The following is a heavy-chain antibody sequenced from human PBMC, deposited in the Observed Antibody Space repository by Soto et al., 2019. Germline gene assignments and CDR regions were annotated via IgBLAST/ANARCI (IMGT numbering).Heavy chain of an antibody. CDR2: IYYSGST. D-gene: IGHD2-15*01. CDR1: GGSISSSGYY. J-gene: IGHJ5*02. CDR3: ARRRGYCSGGSCYRVPTNWFDP. Sequence: PSETLSLTCTVSGGSISSSGYYWGWIRQPPGKGLEWIGSIYYSGSTYYNPSLKSRVTISVDTSKNQFSLKLSSVTAADTAVYYCARRRGYCSGGSCYRVPTNWFDPWGQGTLVTVSS. V-gene: IGHV4-39*01.